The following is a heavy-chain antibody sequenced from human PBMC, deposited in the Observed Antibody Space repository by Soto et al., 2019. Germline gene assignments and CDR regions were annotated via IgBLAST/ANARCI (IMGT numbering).Heavy chain of an antibody. CDR1: GFSFSSYT. V-gene: IGHV3-21*06. CDR2: ITNRGTHT. Sequence: GSLRLSCTASGFSFSSYTMNWVRQAPGKGLQWVASITNRGTHTYSADSVKGRFTISRDNDKNSLYLQMNNLRAEDTATYYCARAHEVAWFDSWGLGTLVTVSS. D-gene: IGHD2-15*01. J-gene: IGHJ5*01. CDR3: ARAHEVAWFDS.